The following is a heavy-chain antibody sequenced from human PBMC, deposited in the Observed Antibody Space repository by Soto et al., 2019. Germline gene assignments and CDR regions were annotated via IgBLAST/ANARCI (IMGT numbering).Heavy chain of an antibody. V-gene: IGHV5-51*01. D-gene: IGHD1-1*01. CDR1: GYSFTSSW. Sequence: GESLKISCKGSGYSFTSSWIGWVRQKPGKGLEWMGIIYPGDSETKYSPSFEGQVTISADKSISTAYLQWSSLKASDTAMYYCARHWTYFYYGRYVWGQGPRVTASS. CDR3: ARHWTYFYYGRYV. CDR2: IYPGDSET. J-gene: IGHJ6*02.